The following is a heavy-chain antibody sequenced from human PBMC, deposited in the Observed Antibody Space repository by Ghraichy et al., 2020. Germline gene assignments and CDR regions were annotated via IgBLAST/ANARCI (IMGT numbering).Heavy chain of an antibody. J-gene: IGHJ4*02. CDR2: IKQDGGDT. V-gene: IGHV3-7*03. D-gene: IGHD3-22*01. Sequence: GGSLRLSCAASGFTFSGYWMSWVRQAPGKGLEWVAKIKQDGGDTYYVDSVKGRFTISRDNAENSVYLQMNSLRAEDTAVYYCARESYYEKTGQTFHYWGQGTLVTVSS. CDR1: GFTFSGYW. CDR3: ARESYYEKTGQTFHY.